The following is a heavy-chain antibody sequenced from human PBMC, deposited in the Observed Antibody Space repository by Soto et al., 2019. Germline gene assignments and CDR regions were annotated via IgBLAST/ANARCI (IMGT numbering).Heavy chain of an antibody. V-gene: IGHV3-48*02. Sequence: XVFLRLSCAASGFIFSDFEMLWVGQTPGKGLEWISHISGDSMNIHYADSVKGRFIISRDNAKSSLYLQMNSLRDDDTAVYYCAEDTSGYYHYLSWGQRTLVTVSS. CDR1: GFIFSDFE. CDR3: AEDTSGYYHYLS. D-gene: IGHD3-22*01. J-gene: IGHJ4*02. CDR2: ISGDSMNI.